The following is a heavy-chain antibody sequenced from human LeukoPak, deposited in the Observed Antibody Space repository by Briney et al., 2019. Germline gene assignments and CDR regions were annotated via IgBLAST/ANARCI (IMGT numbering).Heavy chain of an antibody. D-gene: IGHD5-12*01. CDR2: MNPNSGNT. CDR3: ARGGGGWWLRIFSYYYGMDV. CDR1: GYTFTSYD. V-gene: IGHV1-8*01. Sequence: GASVKVSCKASGYTFTSYDINWVRQATGQGLGWIGWMNPNSGNTGYAQKFQGRVTMTRNTSISTAYMELSSLRSEDTAVYYCARGGGGWWLRIFSYYYGMDVWGQGTTVTVSS. J-gene: IGHJ6*02.